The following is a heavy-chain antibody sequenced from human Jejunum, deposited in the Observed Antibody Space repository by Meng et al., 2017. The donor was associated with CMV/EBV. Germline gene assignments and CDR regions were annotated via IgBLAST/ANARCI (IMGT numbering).Heavy chain of an antibody. CDR2: ISYEGSNR. J-gene: IGHJ5*02. D-gene: IGHD3-10*01. V-gene: IGHV3-30*04. CDR3: ARDFIPWASGTPDH. Sequence: GLNFNTEARHGGRQAPGKGLEGVAVISYEGSNRYYLESGKGRVTISRDNSNSTVYLQMNSLKPEDTAIYYWARDFIPWASGTPDHWGQGTLVTVSS. CDR1: GLNFNTEA.